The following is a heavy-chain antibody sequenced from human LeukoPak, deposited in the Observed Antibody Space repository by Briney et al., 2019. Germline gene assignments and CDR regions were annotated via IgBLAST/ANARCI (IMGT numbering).Heavy chain of an antibody. Sequence: GRSLRLSCAASGFTFSSYGMHWVRQAPGKGLEWISYISYTGTIYYADSVKGRFTVSRDNAENSLYLQMISLRAEDTAIYYCARGSGGVGASLPYWGQGALVTVSS. CDR1: GFTFSSYG. V-gene: IGHV3-48*04. J-gene: IGHJ4*02. CDR3: ARGSGGVGASLPY. CDR2: ISYTGTI. D-gene: IGHD3-16*01.